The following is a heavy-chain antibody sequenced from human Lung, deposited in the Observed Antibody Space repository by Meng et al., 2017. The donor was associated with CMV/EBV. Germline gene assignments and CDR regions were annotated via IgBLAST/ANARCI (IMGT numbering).Heavy chain of an antibody. CDR2: IYWDDDR. D-gene: IGHD6-6*01. CDR1: GFSLSTSGVG. J-gene: IGHJ4*02. V-gene: IGHV2-5*02. CDR3: AHIIAARPFDY. Sequence: QITLKESGPTRVKPTQTLTLTCTFSGFSLSTSGVGVGWIRQPPGKALEWLALIYWDDDRRYRPSLKSRLTITKDTSKNQVVLSMTNMDPVDAATYYCAHIIAARPFDYWGQGALVTVSS.